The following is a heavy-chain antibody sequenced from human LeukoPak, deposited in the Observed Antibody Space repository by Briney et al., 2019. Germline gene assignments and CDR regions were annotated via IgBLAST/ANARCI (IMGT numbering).Heavy chain of an antibody. CDR2: IYTSGST. J-gene: IGHJ6*03. V-gene: IGHV4-4*07. CDR3: AGDLGPDYSGRRPRSYYYYMDV. D-gene: IGHD4-11*01. Sequence: SETLSLTCTVSGGSISSYYWSWIRQPAGKGLEWIGRIYTSGSTNYNPSLKSRVTMSVDTSKNQFSLKLSSVTAADTAVYYCAGDLGPDYSGRRPRSYYYYMDVWGKGTTVTVSS. CDR1: GGSISSYY.